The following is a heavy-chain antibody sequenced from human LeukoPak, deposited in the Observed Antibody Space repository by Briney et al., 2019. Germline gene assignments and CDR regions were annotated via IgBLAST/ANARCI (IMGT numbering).Heavy chain of an antibody. Sequence: GGSLRLSCAASGFSFSNYWMHWVSQAPGKGLVWVSQITADGSETTYAGSVKGRFTIFRDNAKNTLFLQMNSLRDEDTAVYYCARYGSGSYLKDPFDHWGQGTLVTVSS. J-gene: IGHJ4*02. CDR2: ITADGSET. CDR1: GFSFSNYW. V-gene: IGHV3-74*01. D-gene: IGHD3-10*01. CDR3: ARYGSGSYLKDPFDH.